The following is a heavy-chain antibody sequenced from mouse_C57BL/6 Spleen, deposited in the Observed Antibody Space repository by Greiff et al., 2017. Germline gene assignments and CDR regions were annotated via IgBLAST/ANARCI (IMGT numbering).Heavy chain of an antibody. J-gene: IGHJ2*01. CDR3: ARSGTTVVATDFVY. V-gene: IGHV1-52*01. D-gene: IGHD1-1*01. Sequence: QVQLQQPGAELVRPGSSVKLSCKASGYTFTSYWMHWVKQRPIQGLEWIGNIDPSDSETHYNQKFKDKATLTVDKSSSTAYMQLSSLTSEDSAVYYCARSGTTVVATDFVYWGQGTTLTVSS. CDR1: GYTFTSYW. CDR2: IDPSDSET.